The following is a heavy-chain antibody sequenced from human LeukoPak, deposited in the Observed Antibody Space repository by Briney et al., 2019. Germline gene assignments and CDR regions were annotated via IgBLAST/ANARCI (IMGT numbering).Heavy chain of an antibody. CDR1: EFTFSNYW. CDR3: ARPDSSTYYYYGMDV. Sequence: GGSLRLSCAASEFTFSNYWMTWVRQAPGKGLEWVANVNRDGSETYYLDSVKGRFTISRDNAKNTLYLQMNSLRAEDTAVYYCARPDSSTYYYYGMDVWGQGTTVTVSS. V-gene: IGHV3-7*01. D-gene: IGHD2-15*01. J-gene: IGHJ6*02. CDR2: VNRDGSET.